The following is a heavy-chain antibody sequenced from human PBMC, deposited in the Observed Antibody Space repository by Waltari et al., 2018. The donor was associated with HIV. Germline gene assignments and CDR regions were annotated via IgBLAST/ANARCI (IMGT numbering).Heavy chain of an antibody. D-gene: IGHD2-2*01. CDR3: AKDAASIHYYGMDV. V-gene: IGHV3-9*01. CDR1: GFNFDLYA. J-gene: IGHJ6*02. Sequence: EMQLVASGGGLVQPGRSLRLSCAASGFNFDLYAMYWVRQAPGKGLEWVSGISWNSDIIGYADSVKGRFTISRDNAKNSLYLQMNSLGAEDTALYYCAKDAASIHYYGMDVWGQGTTVTVS. CDR2: ISWNSDII.